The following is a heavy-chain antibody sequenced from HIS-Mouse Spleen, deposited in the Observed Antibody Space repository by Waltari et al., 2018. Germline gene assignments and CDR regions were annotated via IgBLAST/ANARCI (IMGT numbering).Heavy chain of an antibody. J-gene: IGHJ4*02. CDR3: ARADDFWSGSFDY. Sequence: QVQLQESGPGLVKPSETLSLTCTVSGYSISSGYYWGWSRQPPGKGLEWIGSIYHSGGTYYNPSLKSRVTISVDTSKNQFSLKLSSVTAADTAVYYCARADDFWSGSFDYWGQGTLVTVSS. CDR2: IYHSGGT. CDR1: GYSISSGYY. D-gene: IGHD3-3*01. V-gene: IGHV4-38-2*02.